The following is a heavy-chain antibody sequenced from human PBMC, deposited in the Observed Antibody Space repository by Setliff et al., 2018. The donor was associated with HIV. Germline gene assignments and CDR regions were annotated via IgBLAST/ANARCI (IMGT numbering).Heavy chain of an antibody. CDR2: VYFSGSA. CDR1: GGSMRSSTYY. D-gene: IGHD3-22*01. CDR3: ARARYYYDPDNTGSSGEYFDY. Sequence: KASETLSLTCTVSGGSMRSSTYYWAWVRQPPGKGLEWIGSVYFSGSAYYNPSLKSRITISGDTSKNEFSLKVTFVTAADTAVYFCARARYYYDPDNTGSSGEYFDYWGQGALVTVSS. V-gene: IGHV4-39*07. J-gene: IGHJ4*02.